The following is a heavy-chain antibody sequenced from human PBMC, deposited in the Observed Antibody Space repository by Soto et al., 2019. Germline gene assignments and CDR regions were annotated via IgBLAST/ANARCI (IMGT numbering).Heavy chain of an antibody. CDR3: ANPSGYYCGLGSHEEASDM. D-gene: IGHD3-10*01. CDR1: GFMFSGFG. CDR2: ISKDGSKK. V-gene: IGHV3-30*18. J-gene: IGHJ3*02. Sequence: QVQLVESGGGVVQPGRSLRLSCAASGFMFSGFGMHWVRQAPGKGLQWVAGISKDGSKKYYADSVKGRFTISRDNSKKTLYLQMNSLRAEDTAVYYCANPSGYYCGLGSHEEASDMWGQGTGVTVFS.